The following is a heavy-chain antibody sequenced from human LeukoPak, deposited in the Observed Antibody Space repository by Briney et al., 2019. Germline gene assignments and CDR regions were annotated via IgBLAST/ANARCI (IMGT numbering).Heavy chain of an antibody. J-gene: IGHJ4*02. V-gene: IGHV3-53*01. CDR2: IYSGGST. CDR1: GFTVSSNY. D-gene: IGHD1-26*01. CDR3: ATAPGSYSSSDY. Sequence: AGGSLRLSCAASGFTVSSNYMSWVRQAPGKGLEWVSVIYSGGSTYYADSVKGRFTISRDNSKNTLYLQMNSLRAEDTAVYYCATAPGSYSSSDYWGQGTLVTVSS.